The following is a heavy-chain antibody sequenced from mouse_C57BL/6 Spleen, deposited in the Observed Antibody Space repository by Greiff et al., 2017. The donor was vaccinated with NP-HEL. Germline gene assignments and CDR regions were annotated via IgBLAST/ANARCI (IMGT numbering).Heavy chain of an antibody. CDR1: GYTFTDYE. V-gene: IGHV1-15*01. J-gene: IGHJ3*01. D-gene: IGHD4-1*01. CDR3: TRRSWDRFAY. Sequence: QVHVKQSGAELVRPGASVTLSCKASGYTFTDYEMHWVKQTPVHGLEWIGAIDPETGGTAYNQKFKGKAILTADKSSSTAYMELRSLTSEDSAVYYCTRRSWDRFAYWGQGTLVTVSA. CDR2: IDPETGGT.